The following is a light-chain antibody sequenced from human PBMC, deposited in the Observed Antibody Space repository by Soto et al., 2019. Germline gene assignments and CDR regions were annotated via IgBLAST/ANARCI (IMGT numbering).Light chain of an antibody. CDR1: QSLVNSDGNTY. V-gene: IGKV2-24*01. Sequence: DRVLTQSPLSSPVTLGQPASISCWSSQSLVNSDGNTYLNWLQQRPGQPPRLLIYQISKRMSGVPDRFSGSGAGTNFTLNISRVEADDVGIYYCMQTTHPPLTFGGGTKVEIK. CDR3: MQTTHPPLT. J-gene: IGKJ4*01. CDR2: QIS.